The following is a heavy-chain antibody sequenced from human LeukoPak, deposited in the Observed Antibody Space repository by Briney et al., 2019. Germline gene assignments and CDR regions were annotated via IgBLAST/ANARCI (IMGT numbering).Heavy chain of an antibody. V-gene: IGHV3-48*03. CDR3: ASWLRYYYYGMDV. Sequence: GGSLRLSCAAPGFTFSSYEMNWVRQAPGKGLEWVSYISSSGSTIYYADSVKGRFTISRDNAKNSLYLQMNSLRAEDTAVYYCASWLRYYYYGMDVWGKGTTVTVSS. CDR1: GFTFSSYE. D-gene: IGHD5-12*01. J-gene: IGHJ6*04. CDR2: ISSSGSTI.